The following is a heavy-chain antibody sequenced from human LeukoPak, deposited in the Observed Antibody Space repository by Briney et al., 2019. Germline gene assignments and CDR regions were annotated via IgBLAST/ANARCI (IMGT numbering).Heavy chain of an antibody. CDR3: ARRPELRYFDWLYAFDI. CDR1: GFTFSSYS. Sequence: GGSLRLSCAASGFTFSSYSMNWVRQAPGKGLEWVSSISSSSSYIYYADSVKRRFTISRDNAKNSLYLQMNSLRAEDTAVYYCARRPELRYFDWLYAFDIWGQGTMVTVSS. J-gene: IGHJ3*02. D-gene: IGHD3-9*01. CDR2: ISSSSSYI. V-gene: IGHV3-21*01.